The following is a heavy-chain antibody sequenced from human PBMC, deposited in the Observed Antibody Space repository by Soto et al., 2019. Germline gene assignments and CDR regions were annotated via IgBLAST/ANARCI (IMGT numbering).Heavy chain of an antibody. J-gene: IGHJ4*02. V-gene: IGHV3-74*01. Sequence: GGSLRLSCAASGFTFSTYWMHWVRQAPGKGLVWVSRISRDGRSSSYADSVKGRFTISRDNAMNTLYLRMNSLRAEDTAVYFCASLNPGRDWKVDYWGQGTLVTVSS. D-gene: IGHD1-1*01. CDR1: GFTFSTYW. CDR3: ASLNPGRDWKVDY. CDR2: ISRDGRSS.